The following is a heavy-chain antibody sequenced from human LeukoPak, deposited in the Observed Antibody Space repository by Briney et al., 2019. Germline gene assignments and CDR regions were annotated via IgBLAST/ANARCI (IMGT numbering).Heavy chain of an antibody. CDR2: ISSDGDST. CDR3: AKNRPQNYDTSSSMIDY. V-gene: IGHV3-23*01. Sequence: PGGSLTLSCAASGFTFSSYGMHWVRQAPGKGLVWVSTISSDGDSTYYADSEKGRFTISRDNSKNTLFLQMNSLRVEDMAVYYCAKNRPQNYDTSSSMIDYWGQGTLVTVSS. D-gene: IGHD3-22*01. J-gene: IGHJ4*02. CDR1: GFTFSSYG.